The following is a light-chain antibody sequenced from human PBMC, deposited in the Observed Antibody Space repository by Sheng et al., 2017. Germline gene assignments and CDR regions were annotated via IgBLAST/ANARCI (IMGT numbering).Light chain of an antibody. CDR1: QGISSY. CDR2: AAS. J-gene: IGKJ5*01. CDR3: QQYYTLSAIT. Sequence: AIRMTQSPSSLSASTGDRVTITCRASQGISSYLAWYQQKPGKAPKLLIYAASTLQSGVPSRFSGSGSGTDFTLTISCLQSEDFATYYCQQYYTLSAITFGQGTRLEIK. V-gene: IGKV1-8*01.